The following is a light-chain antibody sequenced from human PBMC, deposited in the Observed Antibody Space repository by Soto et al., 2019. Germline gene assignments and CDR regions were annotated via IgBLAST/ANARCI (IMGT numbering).Light chain of an antibody. J-gene: IGLJ1*01. CDR2: DVS. CDR3: CSYAGSNTFA. CDR1: SSNVGGYNY. Sequence: QSALTQPRSVSGSPGESVTISCTGTSSNVGGYNYVSWYQHHPGKAPKFMIYDVSKRPSGVPDRFSGSKSGSTASLTISGLQAEDEADYYCCSYAGSNTFAFGTGTQLTVL. V-gene: IGLV2-11*01.